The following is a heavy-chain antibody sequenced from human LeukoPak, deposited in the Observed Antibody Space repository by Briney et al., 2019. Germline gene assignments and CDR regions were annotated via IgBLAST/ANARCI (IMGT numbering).Heavy chain of an antibody. CDR2: IYYSGST. CDR3: ARPMYGSARTYFDY. D-gene: IGHD3-10*01. Sequence: SETLSLTCTVSGGAISSSSYYWGWIRQPPGKGLEWIGSIYYSGSTYYNPSLKSRVTISVDTSKNQFSLKLSSVTAADTAVYYCARPMYGSARTYFDYWGQGTLVTVSS. V-gene: IGHV4-39*01. J-gene: IGHJ4*02. CDR1: GGAISSSSYY.